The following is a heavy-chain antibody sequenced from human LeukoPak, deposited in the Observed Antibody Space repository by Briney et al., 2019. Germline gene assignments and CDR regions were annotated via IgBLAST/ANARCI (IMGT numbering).Heavy chain of an antibody. V-gene: IGHV4-39*07. CDR3: ARDHDSSTSNWFDP. J-gene: IGHJ5*02. CDR1: GGSISSSSYY. CDR2: LYYSGST. Sequence: SETLSLTCTVSGGSISSSSYYWGWLRPPPGKGLEGIGSLYYSGSTYYNPSLKSRVTISVDTSKNQFSLKLSSVTAADTAVYYCARDHDSSTSNWFDPWGQGTLVTVSS. D-gene: IGHD2-2*01.